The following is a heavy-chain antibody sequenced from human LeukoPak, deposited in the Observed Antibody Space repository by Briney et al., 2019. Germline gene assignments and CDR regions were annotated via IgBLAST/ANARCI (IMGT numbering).Heavy chain of an antibody. D-gene: IGHD3-10*01. V-gene: IGHV1-46*01. CDR3: ANYGAGGYYKF. CDR2: INPSGGST. CDR1: GYTFTSYY. Sequence: GASVKVSCKASGYTFTSYYMHWVRQAPGQGLEWMGVINPSGGSTNYAQKFQGRVTMTRDTSTSTVYMELSSLRSEDTAVYYCANYGAGGYYKFWGQGTLVTVSS. J-gene: IGHJ4*02.